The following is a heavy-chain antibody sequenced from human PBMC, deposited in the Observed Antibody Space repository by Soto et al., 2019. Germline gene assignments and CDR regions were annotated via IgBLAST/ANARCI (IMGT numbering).Heavy chain of an antibody. J-gene: IGHJ6*02. CDR3: ARAFYGYGDYSTNGYYYYYYGMDV. Sequence: SVKVSCKASGGTFSSYAISWVRQAPGQGHEWMGGIITIFGTANYAQKFQGRVTITADESTSAAYMELSSLRSEDTAVYYCARAFYGYGDYSTNGYYYYYYGMDVWGQGTTVTVSS. CDR2: IITIFGTA. V-gene: IGHV1-69*13. CDR1: GGTFSSYA. D-gene: IGHD4-17*01.